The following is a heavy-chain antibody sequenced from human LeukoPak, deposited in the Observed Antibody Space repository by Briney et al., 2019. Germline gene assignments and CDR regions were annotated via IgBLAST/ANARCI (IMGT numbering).Heavy chain of an antibody. Sequence: PSETPSLTCAVYGGSFSGYYWSWIRQPPGKGLEWIGEINHSGSTNYNPSLKSRVTISVDTSKNQFSLKLSSVTAADTAVYYCRAAAHLSSFDYWGQGTLVTVSS. V-gene: IGHV4-34*01. CDR2: INHSGST. CDR1: GGSFSGYY. J-gene: IGHJ4*02. D-gene: IGHD6-13*01. CDR3: RAAAHLSSFDY.